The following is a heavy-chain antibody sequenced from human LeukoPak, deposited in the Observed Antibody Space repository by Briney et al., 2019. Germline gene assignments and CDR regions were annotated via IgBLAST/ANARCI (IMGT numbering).Heavy chain of an antibody. Sequence: GGSLRLSCAASGFTFSSYATHWVRQAPGKGLEYVSAISSNGGSTYYANSVKGRFTISRDNSKNTLYLQMGSLRAEDMAVYYCARAMGSEQQLAGDYDAFDIWGQGTMVTVSS. CDR1: GFTFSSYA. D-gene: IGHD6-13*01. J-gene: IGHJ3*02. CDR2: ISSNGGST. V-gene: IGHV3-64*01. CDR3: ARAMGSEQQLAGDYDAFDI.